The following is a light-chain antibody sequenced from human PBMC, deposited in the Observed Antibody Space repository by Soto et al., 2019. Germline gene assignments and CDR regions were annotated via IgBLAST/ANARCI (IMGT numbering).Light chain of an antibody. Sequence: QSVLTQPPSASGTPGQRVSIPCSGGSSNIGNNYVFWYHQLPGAAPKLLMYYNNQRRSGVPDRVSGSKSGTSATLGITGFQTGDEADYYCGSWDSSLSAYVFGTGTKVTVL. CDR2: YNN. CDR1: SSNIGNNY. J-gene: IGLJ1*01. V-gene: IGLV1-51*01. CDR3: GSWDSSLSAYV.